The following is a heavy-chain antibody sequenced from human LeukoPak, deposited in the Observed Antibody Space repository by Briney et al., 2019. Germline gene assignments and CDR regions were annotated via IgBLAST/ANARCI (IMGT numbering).Heavy chain of an antibody. CDR1: GGSISSGDYY. CDR3: AREKESGYDSVYCGGDCYSA. Sequence: PSETLSLTCTVSGGSISSGDYYWSWIRQPPGKGLEWIGYIYYSGSTYYNPSLKSRVTISVDTSKNQFSLKLSSVTAADTAVYYCAREKESGYDSVYCGGDCYSAWGQGTLVTVSS. D-gene: IGHD2-21*02. V-gene: IGHV4-30-4*01. J-gene: IGHJ5*02. CDR2: IYYSGST.